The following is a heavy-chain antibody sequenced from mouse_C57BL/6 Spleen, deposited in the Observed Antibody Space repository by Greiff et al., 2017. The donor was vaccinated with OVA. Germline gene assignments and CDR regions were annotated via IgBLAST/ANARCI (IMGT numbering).Heavy chain of an antibody. CDR1: GYSFTGYY. D-gene: IGHD3-3*01. CDR2: INPSTGGT. V-gene: IGHV1-42*01. J-gene: IGHJ2*01. CDR3: ASGGTDY. Sequence: EVQLQQSGPELVKPGASVKISCKASGYSFTGYYMNWVKQSPEKSLEWIGEINPSTGGTTYNQKFKAKATLTVDKSSSTAYMQLKSLTSEDSAVYYCASGGTDYWGKGTTLTVSS.